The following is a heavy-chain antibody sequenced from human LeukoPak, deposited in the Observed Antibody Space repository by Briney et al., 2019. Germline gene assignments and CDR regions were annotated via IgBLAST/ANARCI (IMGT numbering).Heavy chain of an antibody. CDR3: ARVSRITIFAVVSYSYYYMDV. CDR1: GGSISPYY. D-gene: IGHD3-3*01. V-gene: IGHV4-59*12. Sequence: PSETLSLTCTVSGGSISPYYWSWIRQPPGKGLEWIGYIYYSGSTNYNPSLKSRVTISVDTSKNQLSLELSSVTAADTAVYYCARVSRITIFAVVSYSYYYMDVWGKGTTVTVSS. J-gene: IGHJ6*03. CDR2: IYYSGST.